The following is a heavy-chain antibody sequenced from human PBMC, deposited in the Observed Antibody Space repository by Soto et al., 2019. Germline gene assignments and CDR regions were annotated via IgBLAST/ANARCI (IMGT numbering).Heavy chain of an antibody. CDR1: GGTFSSYA. D-gene: IGHD5-12*01. J-gene: IGHJ4*02. V-gene: IGHV1-69*01. CDR2: IIPIFGTA. Sequence: QVQLVQSGAEVKKPGSSVKVSCKASGGTFSSYAISWVRQAPGQGLEWMGGIIPIFGTANYAQKFQGRVTITADESTSTAYMELSSLRSEDTAVYYCAREVMQDGDNYCYFDYWGQGTLVTVSS. CDR3: AREVMQDGDNYCYFDY.